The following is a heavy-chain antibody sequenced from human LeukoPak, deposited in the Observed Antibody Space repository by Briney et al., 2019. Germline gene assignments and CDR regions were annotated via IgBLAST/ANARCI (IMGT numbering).Heavy chain of an antibody. V-gene: IGHV3-7*03. Sequence: GGSLRLSCAASGFTFSSYWMSWVRQAPGEGLEWVANIKQDGSEKYYVDSVKGRFTISRDNAKNSLYLQMNSLRAEDTAVYYCAKDEGYCSSTSCYAYGMDVWGQGTTVTVSS. CDR1: GFTFSSYW. J-gene: IGHJ6*02. CDR3: AKDEGYCSSTSCYAYGMDV. CDR2: IKQDGSEK. D-gene: IGHD2-2*01.